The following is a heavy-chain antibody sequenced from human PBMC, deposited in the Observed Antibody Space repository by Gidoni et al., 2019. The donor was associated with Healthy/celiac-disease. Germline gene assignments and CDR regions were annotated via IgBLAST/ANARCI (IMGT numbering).Heavy chain of an antibody. V-gene: IGHV3-66*02. CDR2: IYSGGST. CDR3: ARDGTYYDYVWGSYRYGGYYGMDV. CDR1: GFTVSSNY. Sequence: EVQLVESGGGLVQPGGSLRLSCAASGFTVSSNYMSWVRQAPGKGLEWVSVIYSGGSTYYADSVKGRFTISRDNSKNTLYLQMNSLRAEDTAVYYCARDGTYYDYVWGSYRYGGYYGMDVWGQGTTVTVSS. D-gene: IGHD3-16*02. J-gene: IGHJ6*02.